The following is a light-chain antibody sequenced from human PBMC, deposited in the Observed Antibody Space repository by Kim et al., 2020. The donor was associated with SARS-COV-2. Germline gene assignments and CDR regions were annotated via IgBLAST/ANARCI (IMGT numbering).Light chain of an antibody. J-gene: IGKJ4*01. CDR1: QSLTGR. V-gene: IGKV3-11*01. CDR2: DTS. Sequence: LSPGERATLPGRASQSLTGRVSWYQQRPGQAPRLLIYDTSNRATGIPARFSGSGSGTDFTLTISSLEPEDFAVYYCQQRRSWPLTFGGGTKVDIK. CDR3: QQRRSWPLT.